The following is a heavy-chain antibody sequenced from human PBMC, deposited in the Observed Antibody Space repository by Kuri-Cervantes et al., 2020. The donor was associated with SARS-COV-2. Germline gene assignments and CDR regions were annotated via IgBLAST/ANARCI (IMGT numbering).Heavy chain of an antibody. V-gene: IGHV3-23*01. J-gene: IGHJ6*02. Sequence: GESLKISCAASEFIFSSYGMNWVRQAPGKGLEWVSTISESGGVTYYADSVMGRFTILRDNFKNTLYLQMNSLRADDTAVYHCVKENSGRAPLMDVWGQGTTVTVSS. D-gene: IGHD1-26*01. CDR3: VKENSGRAPLMDV. CDR2: ISESGGVT. CDR1: EFIFSSYG.